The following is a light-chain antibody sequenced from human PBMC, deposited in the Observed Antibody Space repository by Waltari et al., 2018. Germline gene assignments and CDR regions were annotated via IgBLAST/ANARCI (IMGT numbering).Light chain of an antibody. V-gene: IGKV3-11*01. CDR3: QQGSLLPLT. CDR2: DTS. CDR1: QSAFNY. J-gene: IGKJ4*01. Sequence: EIVLTQSPVTLSLSAGERATLSCRASQSAFNYLAWYQQKPGQAPRLLIYDTSKRATGIPPRFSGSGSGIDFTLTISNLEAEDFALYYCQQGSLLPLTFGGGTKVEIK.